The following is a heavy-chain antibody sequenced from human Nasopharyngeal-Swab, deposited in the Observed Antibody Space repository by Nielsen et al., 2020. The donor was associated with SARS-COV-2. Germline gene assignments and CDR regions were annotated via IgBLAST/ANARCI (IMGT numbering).Heavy chain of an antibody. J-gene: IGHJ6*03. D-gene: IGHD3-16*01. CDR3: ARGLDDYGGHHYYYYYMDV. V-gene: IGHV7-4-1*02. CDR2: INTNTGNP. Sequence: WVRQAPGQGLEWMGWINTNTGNPTYAQGFTGRFVFSLDTSVSTAYLQISSLKAEDTAVYYCARGLDDYGGHHYYYYYMDVWGKGTTVTVSS.